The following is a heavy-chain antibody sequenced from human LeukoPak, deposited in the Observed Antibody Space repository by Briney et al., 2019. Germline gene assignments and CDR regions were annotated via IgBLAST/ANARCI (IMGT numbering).Heavy chain of an antibody. D-gene: IGHD3-22*01. V-gene: IGHV4-59*11. CDR1: GGSIRSHD. CDR2: LYYDGST. Sequence: SETLSLTCSVSGGSIRSHDWSWIRQPPGKGLEWVGHLYYDGSTNYNPSLKSRVTIAVDTSNNQFSLELSSVTAADTAVYYCVRAGNYDTSGYYSSSKRFDPWGQGTLVTVSS. J-gene: IGHJ5*02. CDR3: VRAGNYDTSGYYSSSKRFDP.